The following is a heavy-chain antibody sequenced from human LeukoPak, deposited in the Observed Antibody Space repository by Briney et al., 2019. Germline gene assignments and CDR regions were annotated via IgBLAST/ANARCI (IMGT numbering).Heavy chain of an antibody. J-gene: IGHJ5*02. V-gene: IGHV1-69*06. Sequence: SVKVSCKASGYTFTGYYMHWVRQAPGQGLEWMGGIIPIFGTANYAQKFQGRVTITADKSTSTAYMELSSLRSEDTAVYYCARNMAVVTAIGWFDPWGQGTLVTVSS. CDR1: GYTFTGYY. CDR3: ARNMAVVTAIGWFDP. D-gene: IGHD2-21*02. CDR2: IIPIFGTA.